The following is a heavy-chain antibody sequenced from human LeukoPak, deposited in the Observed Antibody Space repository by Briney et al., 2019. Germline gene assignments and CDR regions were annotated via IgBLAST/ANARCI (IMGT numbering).Heavy chain of an antibody. V-gene: IGHV1-8*01. J-gene: IGHJ6*02. D-gene: IGHD3-3*01. Sequence: ASVKVSCKASGYTFTSYDINWVRQATGQGLEWMGWMNPNSGNTGYAQKFQGRVTMTRNTSISTAYMELSSLRSEDTAVYYCARRSGYFYYYYYGMDVWGQGTRSPSP. CDR1: GYTFTSYD. CDR3: ARRSGYFYYYYYGMDV. CDR2: MNPNSGNT.